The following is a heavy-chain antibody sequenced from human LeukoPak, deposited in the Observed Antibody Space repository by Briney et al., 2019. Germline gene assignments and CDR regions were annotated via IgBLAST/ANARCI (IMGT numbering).Heavy chain of an antibody. CDR3: AKDQEYCSSTSCYGGDYFDY. Sequence: GGSLRLSCAASGFTFSSFAMSWVRQAPGKGLEWVSAVSGSGGSTYYADSVRGRFTVSRDTSKNTLYLQMNSLRAEDTAVYYCAKDQEYCSSTSCYGGDYFDYWGQGTLLTVFS. D-gene: IGHD2-2*01. J-gene: IGHJ4*02. CDR2: VSGSGGST. V-gene: IGHV3-23*01. CDR1: GFTFSSFA.